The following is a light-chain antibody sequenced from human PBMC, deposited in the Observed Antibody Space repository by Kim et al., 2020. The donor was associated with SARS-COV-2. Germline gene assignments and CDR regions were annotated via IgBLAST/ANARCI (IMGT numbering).Light chain of an antibody. Sequence: GQKVTIYCSGSSSNIGNNYVSWYQQLPGTAPKLLIYDNNKRPSGMPDRFSGSKSGTSATLGITGLQTGDEADYYCGTWDSSLSAGVFGGGTQLTVL. V-gene: IGLV1-51*01. CDR1: SSNIGNNY. CDR2: DNN. CDR3: GTWDSSLSAGV. J-gene: IGLJ2*01.